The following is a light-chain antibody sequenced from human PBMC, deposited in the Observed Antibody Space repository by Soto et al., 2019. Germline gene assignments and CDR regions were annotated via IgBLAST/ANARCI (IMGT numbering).Light chain of an antibody. CDR3: QQYNNWPRAT. Sequence: IVMTQSQATLSVSPGEIATLSCRASQSINSNLAWYQQKPGQAPRLLMFRASIRATGFPARFSGSGSGTEFNITISSLQSEDSAIYYCQQYNNWPRATFGGGTKVEIK. CDR1: QSINSN. V-gene: IGKV3-15*01. CDR2: RAS. J-gene: IGKJ4*01.